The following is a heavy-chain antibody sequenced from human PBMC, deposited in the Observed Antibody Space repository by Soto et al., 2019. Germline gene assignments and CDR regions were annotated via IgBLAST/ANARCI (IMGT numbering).Heavy chain of an antibody. CDR3: AREQLYDFWSGYLLPYYYCYCGMDV. J-gene: IGHJ6*02. CDR1: GYTFTSYG. D-gene: IGHD3-3*01. CDR2: ISAYNGNT. V-gene: IGHV1-18*04. Sequence: ASVKVSCKASGYTFTSYGISWVRQAPGQGLEWMGWISAYNGNTNYAQKLQGRVTMTTDTSTSTAYMELRSLRSDDTAVYYCAREQLYDFWSGYLLPYYYCYCGMDVWGQGTTVTVSS.